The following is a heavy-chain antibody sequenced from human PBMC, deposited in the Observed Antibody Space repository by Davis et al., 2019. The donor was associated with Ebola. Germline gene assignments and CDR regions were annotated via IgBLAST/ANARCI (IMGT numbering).Heavy chain of an antibody. D-gene: IGHD2-2*01. CDR1: GGSISSSSYY. CDR3: ASNPRTSRYVVGFDP. J-gene: IGHJ5*02. V-gene: IGHV4-39*01. CDR2: IYYSGST. Sequence: PSETLSLTCTVSGGSISSSSYYWGWIRQPPGKGLEWIGSIYYSGSTYYNPSLKSRVTISVDTSKNQFSLKLSSVTAADTAVYYCASNPRTSRYVVGFDPWGQGTLVTVSS.